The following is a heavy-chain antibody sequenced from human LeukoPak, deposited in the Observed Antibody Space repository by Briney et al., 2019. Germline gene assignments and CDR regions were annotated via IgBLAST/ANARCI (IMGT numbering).Heavy chain of an antibody. V-gene: IGHV3-74*01. D-gene: IGHD5-18*01. J-gene: IGHJ4*02. CDR3: ARVITGSTYGQFDY. Sequence: GGSLRLSCTASGFTFSDYWMHWVRQAPGKGLVWVSRINSDGSRTNYADCVKGRFTISRDNAKNTVFLQMNSLRAEDAAVYYCARVITGSTYGQFDYWGRGALATVSS. CDR2: INSDGSRT. CDR1: GFTFSDYW.